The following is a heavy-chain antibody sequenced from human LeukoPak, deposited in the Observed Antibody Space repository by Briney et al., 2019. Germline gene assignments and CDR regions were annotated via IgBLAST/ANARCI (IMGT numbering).Heavy chain of an antibody. CDR2: IWYDGSNK. J-gene: IGHJ4*02. CDR3: TREGRPGGGYSHSFDY. V-gene: IGHV3-33*01. CDR1: GFTFRNYG. D-gene: IGHD5-18*01. Sequence: GGSLRLSCAASGFTFRNYGMHWVRQAPGKGLEGVAVIWYDGSNKYYADSVKGRFTISRDSSKNTVFLQMDSLRPEDTAVYYCTREGRPGGGYSHSFDYWGQGTLDTVSS.